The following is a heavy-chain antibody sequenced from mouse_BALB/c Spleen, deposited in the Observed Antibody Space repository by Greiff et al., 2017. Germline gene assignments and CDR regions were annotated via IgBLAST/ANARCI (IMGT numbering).Heavy chain of an antibody. CDR2: IYPYNGGT. Sequence: EVQLQQSGPELVKPGASVKISCKASGYTFTDYNMHWVKQSHGKSLEWIGYIYPYNGGTGYNQKFKSKATLTVDNSSSTAYMELRSLTSEDSAVYYCAPYYGSSYGFAYWGQGTLVTVSA. J-gene: IGHJ3*01. CDR1: GYTFTDYN. D-gene: IGHD1-1*01. CDR3: APYYGSSYGFAY. V-gene: IGHV1S29*02.